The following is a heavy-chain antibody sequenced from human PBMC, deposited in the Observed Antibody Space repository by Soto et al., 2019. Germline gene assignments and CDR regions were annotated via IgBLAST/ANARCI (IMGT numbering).Heavy chain of an antibody. CDR1: GGTFSSYA. CDR2: IIPIFGTA. D-gene: IGHD4-17*01. Sequence: SVKVSCKASGGTFSSYAISWVRQAPGQGLEWMGGIIPIFGTANYAQKFQGRVTITADESTSTAYMELSSLRSEDTAVYYCARGGKVTTVTKFDYWGQGTLVTVSS. V-gene: IGHV1-69*13. J-gene: IGHJ4*02. CDR3: ARGGKVTTVTKFDY.